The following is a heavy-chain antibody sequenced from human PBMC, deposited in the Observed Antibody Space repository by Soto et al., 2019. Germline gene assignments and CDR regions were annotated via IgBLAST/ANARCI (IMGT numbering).Heavy chain of an antibody. CDR1: GFTFSSYG. D-gene: IGHD6-13*01. CDR3: AKDRKVSSSWFDY. V-gene: IGHV3-30*18. Sequence: GGSLRLSCAASGFTFSSYGMHWVRQAPGKGLEWVAVISYDGSNKYYADSVKGRFTISRDNSKNTLYLQMNSLRAEDTAVYYCAKDRKVSSSWFDYWGQGTLVTVSS. J-gene: IGHJ4*02. CDR2: ISYDGSNK.